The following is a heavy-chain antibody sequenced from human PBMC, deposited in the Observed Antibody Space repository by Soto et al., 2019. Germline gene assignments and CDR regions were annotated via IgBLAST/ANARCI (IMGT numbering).Heavy chain of an antibody. D-gene: IGHD2-2*01. J-gene: IGHJ6*02. CDR3: ARGYCSSTSCRNNYYYYGMDV. CDR2: ISAYNGNT. CDR1: GYTFTSYG. Sequence: GASVKVSCKASGYTFTSYGISWVRQGPGQGLEWMGWISAYNGNTNYAQKLQGRVTMTTDTSTSTAYMELSSLRSEDTAVYYCARGYCSSTSCRNNYYYYGMDVWGQGTTVTVSS. V-gene: IGHV1-18*01.